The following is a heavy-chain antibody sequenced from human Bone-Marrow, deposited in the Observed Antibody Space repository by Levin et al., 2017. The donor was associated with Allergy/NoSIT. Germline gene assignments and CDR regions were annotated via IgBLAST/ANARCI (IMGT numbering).Heavy chain of an antibody. CDR1: GFTFSTYW. CDR3: GRDLDY. Sequence: PGESLKISCAASGFTFSTYWMHWVRQAPGKGLVWVSRTNSDGSSTSYADSVKGRFTISRDNAKNTLYLQMNSLRAEDTAVYFCGRDLDYWGQGTLVTVSS. J-gene: IGHJ4*02. CDR2: TNSDGSST. V-gene: IGHV3-74*01.